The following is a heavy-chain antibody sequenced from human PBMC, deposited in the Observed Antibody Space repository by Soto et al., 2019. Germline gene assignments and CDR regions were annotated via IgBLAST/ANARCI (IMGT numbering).Heavy chain of an antibody. D-gene: IGHD1-1*01. J-gene: IGHJ4*02. CDR3: ARGGRLERHYYLDF. Sequence: VASVKVSCKASGGTFRSYAISWVRQAPGQGLAWMGGVVPISGTADDAQKLEPRGPSTADNSTSAASTELGRLRSEDPGVCFCARGGRLERHYYLDFWGQGTLDPVSS. CDR1: GGTFRSYA. V-gene: IGHV1-69*06. CDR2: VVPISGTA.